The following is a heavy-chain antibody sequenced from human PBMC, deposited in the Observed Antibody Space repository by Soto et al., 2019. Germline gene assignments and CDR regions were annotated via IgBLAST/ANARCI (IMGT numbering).Heavy chain of an antibody. V-gene: IGHV3-48*01. J-gene: IGHJ3*02. CDR1: GFTFSSYS. D-gene: IGHD2-15*01. CDR2: ISTSSRTI. Sequence: EMRLVESGGGLVQPGRSLRLSCAASGFTFSSYSMNWVRQAPGKGLEWVSHISTSSRTIYYADSVKGRFTISGDNAKNSLYLQMNSLRAEDTAVYYCARLYCSGGSCYSGDAFDIWGQGTMVTVSS. CDR3: ARLYCSGGSCYSGDAFDI.